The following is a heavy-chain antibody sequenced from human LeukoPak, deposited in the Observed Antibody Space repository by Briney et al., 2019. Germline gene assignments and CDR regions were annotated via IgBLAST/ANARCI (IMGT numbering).Heavy chain of an antibody. D-gene: IGHD4-17*01. CDR2: IYYSGST. Sequence: SETLSLTCTVSGGSISSSSYYWGWIRQPLGKGLEWIGSIYYSGSTYYNPSLKSRVTISVDTSKNQFSLKLSSVTAADTAVYYCARPTTVTTGSFDYWGQGTLVTVSS. CDR3: ARPTTVTTGSFDY. CDR1: GGSISSSSYY. J-gene: IGHJ4*02. V-gene: IGHV4-39*01.